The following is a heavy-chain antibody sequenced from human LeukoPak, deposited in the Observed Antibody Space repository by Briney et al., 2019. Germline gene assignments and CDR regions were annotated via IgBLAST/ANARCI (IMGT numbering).Heavy chain of an antibody. D-gene: IGHD4-17*01. J-gene: IGHJ4*02. Sequence: SETLSLTCAVYGGPFSGYYWSWIRQPPGKGLEWIGEINHSGSTNYNPSLKSRVTISVDTSKNQFSLKLSSVTAADTAVYYCARGYYGDYVWGQGTLVTVSS. CDR2: INHSGST. CDR1: GGPFSGYY. V-gene: IGHV4-34*01. CDR3: ARGYYGDYV.